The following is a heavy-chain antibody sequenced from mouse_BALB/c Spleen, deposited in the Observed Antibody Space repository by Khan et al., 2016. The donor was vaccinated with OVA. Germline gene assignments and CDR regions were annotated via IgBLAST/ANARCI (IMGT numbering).Heavy chain of an antibody. D-gene: IGHD2-1*01. CDR3: ARIYYGSYIYFDY. V-gene: IGHV14-3*02. J-gene: IGHJ2*01. Sequence: VQLNQSGADLVKPGASVRLSCTSSGFNIKDTYMHWVKQRPEQGLEWLGRIDPANGDTKYDPKFQGKATITADTSSNTAYLQLSSLTSEDTAVYYCARIYYGSYIYFDYWGQGTTLTGSS. CDR1: GFNIKDTY. CDR2: IDPANGDT.